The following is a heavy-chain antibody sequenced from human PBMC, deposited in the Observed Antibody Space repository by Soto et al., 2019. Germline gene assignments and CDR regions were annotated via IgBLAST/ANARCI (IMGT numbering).Heavy chain of an antibody. CDR1: GGSISSSSYY. CDR3: ARTFGSGSYYFDY. CDR2: IYYSGNT. V-gene: IGHV4-39*01. J-gene: IGHJ4*02. D-gene: IGHD3-10*01. Sequence: SETLSLTCSVSGGSISSSSYYWGWIRQPPGKGLECIGIIYYSGNTYCDPSFKSRATMSVDTTKNQFSLKLSSVTAADTAVYHCARTFGSGSYYFDYWGQGTLVTVSS.